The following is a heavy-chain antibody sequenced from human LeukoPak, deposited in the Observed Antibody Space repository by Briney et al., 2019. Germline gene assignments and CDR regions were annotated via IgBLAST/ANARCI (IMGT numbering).Heavy chain of an antibody. Sequence: GGFLRLSCAASGFTVSRHYMSWVRQAPGKGLEWVSIIYSPGGTYYADSVKGRFTISRDNSKNTIYLQMNSLRVDDTAVYYCARAPFSADSSATPPAFDIWGHGTMVTVSS. CDR2: IYSPGGT. CDR3: ARAPFSADSSATPPAFDI. J-gene: IGHJ3*02. D-gene: IGHD3-22*01. V-gene: IGHV3-53*01. CDR1: GFTVSRHY.